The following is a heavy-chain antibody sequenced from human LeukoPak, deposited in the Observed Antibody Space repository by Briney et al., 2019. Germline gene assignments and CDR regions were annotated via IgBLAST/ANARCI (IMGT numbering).Heavy chain of an antibody. V-gene: IGHV3-30*09. Sequence: AGGSLRLCCAASGFTFSSYAMHWVRQSPGKGLEWVAVISYDGRKKYYADSVKGRFAISRDNSKNTLFLQMNSLRADDTAVYYCASAAIAAADLYSEYWGQGTLVTVSS. J-gene: IGHJ4*02. CDR2: ISYDGRKK. CDR3: ASAAIAAADLYSEY. D-gene: IGHD6-13*01. CDR1: GFTFSSYA.